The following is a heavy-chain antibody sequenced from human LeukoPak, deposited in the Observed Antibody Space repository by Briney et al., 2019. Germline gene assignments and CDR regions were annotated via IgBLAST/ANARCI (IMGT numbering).Heavy chain of an antibody. CDR2: IYHSGST. J-gene: IGHJ5*02. D-gene: IGHD4-11*01. CDR3: ARGCSEMTTVTTFWFDP. Sequence: SQTLSLTCTVSGGSISSGGYYWSWIRQPPGKGLEWIGYIYHSGSTYYNPSLKSRVTISVDRSKNQFSLKLSSVTAADTAVYYCARGCSEMTTVTTFWFDPWGQGTLVTVSS. CDR1: GGSISSGGYY. V-gene: IGHV4-30-2*01.